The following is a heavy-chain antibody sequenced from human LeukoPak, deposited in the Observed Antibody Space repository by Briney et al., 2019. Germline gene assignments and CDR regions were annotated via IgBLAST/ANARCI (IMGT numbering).Heavy chain of an antibody. Sequence: PGGSLRLSCAASGFTVSSNYMSWVRQAPGKGLEWVANIKQDGSEKYYVDSVKGRFTISRDNAKKSLYLQINSLRAEDTAVYHCARLVVGAIDYWGQGTLVTVSP. CDR1: GFTVSSNY. CDR3: ARLVVGAIDY. J-gene: IGHJ4*02. D-gene: IGHD1-26*01. CDR2: IKQDGSEK. V-gene: IGHV3-7*01.